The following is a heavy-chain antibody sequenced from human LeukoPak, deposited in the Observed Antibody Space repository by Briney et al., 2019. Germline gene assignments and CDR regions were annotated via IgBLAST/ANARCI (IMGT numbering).Heavy chain of an antibody. J-gene: IGHJ4*02. V-gene: IGHV5-51*01. CDR1: GYRFTSYW. CDR2: IYLGDSDT. Sequence: GESLKISCKGSGYRFTSYWIGWVRQMSGKGLEWMGIIYLGDSDTRYSPSFQGQVTISADKSISTAYLQWSSLKASDTAMYYCARRSEYYGDYFYFDYWGQGTLVTVSS. CDR3: ARRSEYYGDYFYFDY. D-gene: IGHD4-17*01.